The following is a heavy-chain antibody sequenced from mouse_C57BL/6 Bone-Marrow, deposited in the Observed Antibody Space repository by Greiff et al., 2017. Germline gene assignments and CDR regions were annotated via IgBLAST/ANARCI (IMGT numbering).Heavy chain of an antibody. V-gene: IGHV14-1*01. D-gene: IGHD1-1*01. CDR2: IEPEDGDT. CDR1: GFNIKDYY. CDR3: TTTYGSSDDALDY. Sequence: DVKLVESGAELVRPGASVKLSCTASGFNIKDYYMHWVKQRPEQGLEWIGRIEPEDGDTEYAPKFQGKATMTADTSSNTAYLQLSSLTSEDTAVYYCTTTYGSSDDALDYWGQGTSVTVSS. J-gene: IGHJ4*01.